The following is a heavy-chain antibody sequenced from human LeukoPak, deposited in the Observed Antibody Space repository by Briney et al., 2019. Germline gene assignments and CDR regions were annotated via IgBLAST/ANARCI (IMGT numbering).Heavy chain of an antibody. D-gene: IGHD2-15*01. V-gene: IGHV2-5*01. CDR1: GFSLTTSQMG. J-gene: IGHJ5*02. Sequence: ESGPTLVKPTETLTLTCTFSGFSLTTSQMGVAWIRQPPGKALEWLAVIYWNGDNRYSPSLKSRLTITKDTSKNQVVLTMTNMDPVDTATYYCAHRRNYCSGGSCYSRWFDPWGQGTLVTVSS. CDR2: IYWNGDN. CDR3: AHRRNYCSGGSCYSRWFDP.